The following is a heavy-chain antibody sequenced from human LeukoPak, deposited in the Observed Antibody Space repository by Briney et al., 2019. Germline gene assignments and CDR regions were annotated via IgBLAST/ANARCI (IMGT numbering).Heavy chain of an antibody. D-gene: IGHD2-2*01. CDR1: GFTFSRFW. CDR3: AKAGLRRVEPAAIAGGSYYFDY. CDR2: ISGSGGST. Sequence: GGSLRLSCAASGFTFSRFWMSWVRQAPGKGLEWVSAISGSGGSTYYADSVKGRFTISRDNSKNTLYLQMNSLRAEDTAVYYCAKAGLRRVEPAAIAGGSYYFDYWGQGTLVTVSS. V-gene: IGHV3-23*01. J-gene: IGHJ4*02.